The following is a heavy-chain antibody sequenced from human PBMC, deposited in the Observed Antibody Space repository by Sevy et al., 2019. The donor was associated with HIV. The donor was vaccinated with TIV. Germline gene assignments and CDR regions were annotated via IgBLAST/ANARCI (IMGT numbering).Heavy chain of an antibody. CDR1: GYTLTELS. CDR3: ATGDTTTVTTYFDY. CDR2: FDPEDGET. Sequence: ASVKVSCKVSGYTLTELSMHWVRQAPGKGLEWMGGFDPEDGETIYAQKFQGRVTMTEDTSTDTAYMELSSLRSEDTAVYYCATGDTTTVTTYFDYWGQGTLVTVSS. V-gene: IGHV1-24*01. D-gene: IGHD4-17*01. J-gene: IGHJ4*02.